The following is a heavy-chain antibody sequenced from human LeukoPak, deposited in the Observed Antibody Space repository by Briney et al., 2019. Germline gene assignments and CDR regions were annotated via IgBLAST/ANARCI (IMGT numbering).Heavy chain of an antibody. D-gene: IGHD3-10*01. J-gene: IGHJ4*02. Sequence: SETLSLTCTVSGGSISSYYWSWIRQPAGKGLEWIGRIYTSGSTNYNPSLKSRVTMSVDTSKNQFSLKLSSVTAADTAVYYCARDRFPPGYYGSGSYFDYWGQGTLVTVSS. V-gene: IGHV4-4*07. CDR2: IYTSGST. CDR1: GGSISSYY. CDR3: ARDRFPPGYYGSGSYFDY.